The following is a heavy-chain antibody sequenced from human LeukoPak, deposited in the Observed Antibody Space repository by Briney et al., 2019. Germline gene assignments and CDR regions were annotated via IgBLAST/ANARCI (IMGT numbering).Heavy chain of an antibody. D-gene: IGHD1-14*01. CDR2: IHHSGTA. Sequence: PSETLSLTCIVSSGSISSTSNYWVWIRQPPGEGLEWIATIHHSGTASYNPSLKSRVTISVVESKNQFSLRLTTLTAPDTAIYHCARHPAIRTAVAPAGDGGRGQGTLVTVSS. J-gene: IGHJ4*02. CDR1: SGSISSTSNY. CDR3: ARHPAIRTAVAPAGDGG. V-gene: IGHV4-39*01.